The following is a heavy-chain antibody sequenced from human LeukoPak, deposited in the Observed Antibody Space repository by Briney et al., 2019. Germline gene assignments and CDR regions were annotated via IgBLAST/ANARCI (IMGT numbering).Heavy chain of an antibody. CDR1: GYSISSGYY. CDR2: IYHSGST. V-gene: IGHV4-38-2*02. D-gene: IGHD1-26*01. J-gene: IGHJ6*03. CDR3: ARDSYGHDYYYYMAV. Sequence: SETLSLTCTVSGYSISSGYYWGWIRQPPGKGLEWIGSIYHSGSTYYNPSLKSRVTISVDTSKNQFSLKLSSVTAADTAVYYCARDSYGHDYYYYMAVWGKGTTVTVSS.